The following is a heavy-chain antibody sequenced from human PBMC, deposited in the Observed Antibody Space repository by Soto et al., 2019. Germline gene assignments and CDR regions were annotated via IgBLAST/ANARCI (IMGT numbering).Heavy chain of an antibody. CDR1: GFTCSSYA. V-gene: IGHV3-30-3*01. J-gene: IGHJ5*02. CDR2: ISYDGIRH. CDR3: ARDSMAVDGASWAVNMFDP. Sequence: QVQLVESVGGVVQPGRSLRLSCAASGFTCSSYAMHWVRQAPGKGLEWVSIISYDGIRHFEADSVKGRFTVSRDNSKNTLFLQMNSLRTEDTAVYYCARDSMAVDGASWAVNMFDPWGQGTLVTVAA. D-gene: IGHD6-19*01.